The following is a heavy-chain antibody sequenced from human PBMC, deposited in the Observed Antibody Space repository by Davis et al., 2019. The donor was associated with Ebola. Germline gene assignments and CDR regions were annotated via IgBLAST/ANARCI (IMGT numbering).Heavy chain of an antibody. D-gene: IGHD4-17*01. J-gene: IGHJ5*02. Sequence: GESLKISCAASGFIFSSYAMSWVRQAPGKVLEWVSSISVRSITYHADSVKGRFTISRDNSKNTLYLQMNSLRAEDTAVYYCAKVHPPTTVTTGWFDPWGQGPLVTVSS. CDR1: GFIFSSYA. CDR3: AKVHPPTTVTTGWFDP. CDR2: ISVRSIT. V-gene: IGHV3-23*01.